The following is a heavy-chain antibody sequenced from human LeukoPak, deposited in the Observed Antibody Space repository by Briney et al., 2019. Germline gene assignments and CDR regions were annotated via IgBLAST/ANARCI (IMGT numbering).Heavy chain of an antibody. J-gene: IGHJ3*01. Sequence: GGSLRLSCAVSGFTFRDAAMTWVRQAPGKGLEWVSLISSSGNNAYYADSVKGRFTISRDNSKNTLSLQMNSLRVEDTAIYYCAKDIQLSTWGLGTMVTASS. CDR3: AKDIQLST. CDR1: GFTFRDAA. D-gene: IGHD5-24*01. CDR2: ISSSGNNA. V-gene: IGHV3-23*01.